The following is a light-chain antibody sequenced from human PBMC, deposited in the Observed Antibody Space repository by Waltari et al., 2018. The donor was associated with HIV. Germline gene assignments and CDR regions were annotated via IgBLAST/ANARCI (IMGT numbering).Light chain of an antibody. CDR3: QRYDSETDPS. CDR2: KAS. J-gene: IGKJ2*01. CDR1: ETIRGW. Sequence: DLRMTQSPSTLSASVGDRVTITCRASETIRGWLAWYQQKPGKAPKLLIQKASTLESGVPPRFSGSGSGTEYTLTISSVQPDDFATYYCQRYDSETDPSFGQGTKLEIK. V-gene: IGKV1-5*03.